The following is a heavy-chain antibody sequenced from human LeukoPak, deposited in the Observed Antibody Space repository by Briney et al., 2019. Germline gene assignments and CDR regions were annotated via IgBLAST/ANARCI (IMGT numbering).Heavy chain of an antibody. V-gene: IGHV4-30-2*01. CDR2: IYHSGST. Sequence: SETLSLTCAVSGGSISSGGYSWSWIRQPPGKGLEWIGYIYHSGSTYYNPSLKSRVTISVDRSKNQFSLKLSSVTAADTAVYYCARAGDGYNSVDYWGQGTLVTVSS. J-gene: IGHJ4*02. D-gene: IGHD5-24*01. CDR1: GGSISSGGYS. CDR3: ARAGDGYNSVDY.